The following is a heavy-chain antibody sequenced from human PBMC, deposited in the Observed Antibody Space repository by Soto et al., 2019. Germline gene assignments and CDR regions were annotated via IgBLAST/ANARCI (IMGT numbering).Heavy chain of an antibody. CDR3: AREAKMATIKDAFDI. D-gene: IGHD5-12*01. CDR2: IYYSGST. Sequence: QVQLQESGPGLVKPSQTLSLTCTVSGGSISSGDYYWSWIRQPPGKGLEWIGYIYYSGSTYYNPSLKSRVTISVDTSKNQSSLKLSSVTAADTAVYYCAREAKMATIKDAFDIWGQGTMVTVSS. CDR1: GGSISSGDYY. J-gene: IGHJ3*02. V-gene: IGHV4-30-4*01.